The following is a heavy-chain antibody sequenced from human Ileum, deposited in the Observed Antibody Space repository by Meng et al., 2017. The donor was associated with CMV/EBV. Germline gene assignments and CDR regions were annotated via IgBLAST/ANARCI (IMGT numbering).Heavy chain of an antibody. Sequence: SLKISCAASGFNFDDYAMHWVRQAPGKGLEWVAGITWNSGNMGYAHSVKGRFTISRDNAKNSLHLQMNRLRGEDKAIYYCAKDMIITGNRPGIVDYYFYAVDVWGQGTKVTVSS. CDR2: ITWNSGNM. V-gene: IGHV3-9*01. CDR3: AKDMIITGNRPGIVDYYFYAVDV. CDR1: GFNFDDYA. J-gene: IGHJ6*02. D-gene: IGHD2-15*01.